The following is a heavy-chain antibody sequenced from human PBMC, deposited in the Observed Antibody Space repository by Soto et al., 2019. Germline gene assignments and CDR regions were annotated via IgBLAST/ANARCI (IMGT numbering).Heavy chain of an antibody. CDR3: AKPTYYYGSGTYSVDH. D-gene: IGHD3-10*01. Sequence: QVHLVESGGGVVQPGRSLRLSCAASGFTFSSYGMHWIRQAPGKGLEWVAFISYDATNEYYADSVRGRFTISRDNSKNTLYLQMKSLRAADTAVYYCAKPTYYYGSGTYSVDHWGQGTLVTVSS. J-gene: IGHJ4*02. CDR2: ISYDATNE. CDR1: GFTFSSYG. V-gene: IGHV3-30*18.